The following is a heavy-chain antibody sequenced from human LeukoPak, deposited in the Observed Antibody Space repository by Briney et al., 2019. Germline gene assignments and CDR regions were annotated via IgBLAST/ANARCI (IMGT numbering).Heavy chain of an antibody. CDR2: ISYDGSNR. D-gene: IGHD3-3*01. J-gene: IGHJ4*02. Sequence: PGGSLRLSCAASGLTFNNYAMHWVRQAPGKGLEWVAVISYDGSNRFFTDSVKGRFTISRDNAKNSLCLQMNSLRAEDTAVYYCARLYDFWSGYSDYWGQGTLVTVSS. CDR3: ARLYDFWSGYSDY. CDR1: GLTFNNYA. V-gene: IGHV3-30*04.